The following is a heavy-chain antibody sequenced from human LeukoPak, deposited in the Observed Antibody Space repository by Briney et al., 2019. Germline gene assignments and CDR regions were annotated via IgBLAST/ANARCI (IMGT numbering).Heavy chain of an antibody. Sequence: GGSLRLSCAASGFTFSSYEMNWVRQAPGKGLEWVSYITSSGYTIYYADSVKGRFIISRDNAKNSLYLQMNSLRAEDTAVYYCARERIRSFDYWGQGTLVTVSP. CDR3: ARERIRSFDY. V-gene: IGHV3-48*03. CDR1: GFTFSSYE. J-gene: IGHJ4*02. CDR2: ITSSGYTI.